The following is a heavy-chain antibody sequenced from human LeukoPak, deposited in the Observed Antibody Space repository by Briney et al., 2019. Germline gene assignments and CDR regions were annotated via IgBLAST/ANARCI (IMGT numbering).Heavy chain of an antibody. Sequence: ASVKVSCKASGYTFTGYYMHWVRQAPGEGLEWMGWINPNSGGTKYTQKFQGRVTMTRDTSINTAYMEVRRLTSDDTAVYYCARERGTLAVAGDAVDIWGQGTMVTVSS. CDR3: ARERGTLAVAGDAVDI. J-gene: IGHJ3*02. V-gene: IGHV1-2*02. CDR2: INPNSGGT. CDR1: GYTFTGYY. D-gene: IGHD6-19*01.